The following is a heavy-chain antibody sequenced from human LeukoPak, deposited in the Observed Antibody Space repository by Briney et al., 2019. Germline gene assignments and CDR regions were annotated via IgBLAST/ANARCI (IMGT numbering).Heavy chain of an antibody. Sequence: GSLRLSCAASGFTVSSNYMSWIRQPPGKGLEWIGYIHTSGTSNQNPSLKSRVTISVDTSKNHYSLSLRSVTAADTAVYFCARLSAAVHLGAFDIWGQGTMVTVSS. CDR1: GFTVSSNY. V-gene: IGHV4-4*09. CDR2: IHTSGTS. CDR3: ARLSAAVHLGAFDI. D-gene: IGHD3-3*01. J-gene: IGHJ3*02.